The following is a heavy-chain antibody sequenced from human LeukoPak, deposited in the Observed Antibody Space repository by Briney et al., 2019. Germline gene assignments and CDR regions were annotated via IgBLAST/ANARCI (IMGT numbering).Heavy chain of an antibody. CDR2: ISWNSGSI. V-gene: IGHV3-9*01. CDR3: AREETEQGHFDY. CDR1: GFTFDDYA. Sequence: GGSLRLSCAASGFTFDDYAMHWVRQAPGKGLEWVSGISWNSGSIGYADSVKGRFTISRDNAKNSLYLQMNSLRAEDTAVYYCAREETEQGHFDYWGQGTLVTVSS. J-gene: IGHJ4*02.